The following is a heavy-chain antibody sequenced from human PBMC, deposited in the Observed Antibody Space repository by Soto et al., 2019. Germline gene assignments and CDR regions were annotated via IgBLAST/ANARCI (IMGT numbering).Heavy chain of an antibody. CDR3: ARDQRYYGSGSYYSDN. D-gene: IGHD3-10*01. Sequence: QVQLVQSGPEVKKPGASVKVSCKTSGYVFISYGISWVRQAPGHGLEWGGWISAYTGKADYAQKFQGRVTMTTETSTSTAFLELWSLRSDDTAVYYCARDQRYYGSGSYYSDNWAQGTLVTVSS. J-gene: IGHJ4*02. V-gene: IGHV1-18*04. CDR2: ISAYTGKA. CDR1: GYVFISYG.